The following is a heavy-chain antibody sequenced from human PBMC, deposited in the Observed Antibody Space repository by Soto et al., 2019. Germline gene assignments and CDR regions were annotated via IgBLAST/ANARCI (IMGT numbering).Heavy chain of an antibody. CDR2: MNPNRGNR. Sequence: QVQLLQSGAEVKKPGASVKVSCKASGYTFNTYDINWVRQAPGQGLEWMGWMNPNRGNRAYAQRFVGRVSLTTDTSISSAYTELKSLTSDEAAGSYCARGRAHFGSGSYCAYWGHGTLVSVSS. CDR3: ARGRAHFGSGSYCAY. J-gene: IGHJ4*01. CDR1: GYTFNTYD. V-gene: IGHV1-8*01. D-gene: IGHD3-10*01.